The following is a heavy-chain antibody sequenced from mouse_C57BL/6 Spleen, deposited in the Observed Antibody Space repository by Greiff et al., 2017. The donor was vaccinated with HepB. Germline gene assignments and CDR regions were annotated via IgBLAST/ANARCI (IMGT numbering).Heavy chain of an antibody. J-gene: IGHJ3*01. Sequence: DVHLVESGGGLVKPGGSLKLSCAASGFTFSSYAMSWVRQTPEKRLEWVATISDGGSYTYYPDNVKGRFTISRDNAKNNLYLQMSHLKSEDTAMYYCARIPDSSGYTWFAYWGQGTLVTVSA. CDR1: GFTFSSYA. CDR2: ISDGGSYT. D-gene: IGHD3-2*02. V-gene: IGHV5-4*01. CDR3: ARIPDSSGYTWFAY.